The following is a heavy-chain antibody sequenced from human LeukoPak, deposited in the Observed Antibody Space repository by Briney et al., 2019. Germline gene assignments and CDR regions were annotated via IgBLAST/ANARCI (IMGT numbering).Heavy chain of an antibody. Sequence: SETLSLTCAVYGGSFSGYYWNWIRQPPGKGLEWIGEINHSGSTNYNPSLKGRVTISVDTSKNQFSLKLSSVTAADTAVYYCARGGRVVPAAISWFDPWGQGTLVTVSS. D-gene: IGHD2-2*01. V-gene: IGHV4-34*01. CDR3: ARGGRVVPAAISWFDP. J-gene: IGHJ5*02. CDR2: INHSGST. CDR1: GGSFSGYY.